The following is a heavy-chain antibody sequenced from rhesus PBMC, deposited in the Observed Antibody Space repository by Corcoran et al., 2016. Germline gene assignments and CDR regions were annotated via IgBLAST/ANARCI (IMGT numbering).Heavy chain of an antibody. V-gene: IGHV4-160*01. Sequence: QVQLQESGPGLVKPSETLSLTCAVSGGSISSNYWSWIRQAPGKGLEWIGRFCGSGGATADNPPLKSRVTSSTDTSKNRVSRKLSSVTAADTAVYYCARHAKYNIWTGYYDYYGLDSWGQGVVVTVSS. CDR1: GGSISSNY. CDR2: FCGSGGAT. J-gene: IGHJ6*01. CDR3: ARHAKYNIWTGYYDYYGLDS. D-gene: IGHD3-3*01.